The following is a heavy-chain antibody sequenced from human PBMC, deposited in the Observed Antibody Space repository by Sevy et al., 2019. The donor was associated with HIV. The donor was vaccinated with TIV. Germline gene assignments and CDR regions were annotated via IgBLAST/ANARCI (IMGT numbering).Heavy chain of an antibody. CDR3: ARDSGDYPYYFDH. D-gene: IGHD4-17*01. Sequence: SETLSLTCAVSGGSISSGLYSWNWIRQPPGKGLEWIGYIYHTGPTYYNPSLKSRFTISVDTSKNHFSLRLNSVTAADTAVYYCARDSGDYPYYFDHWGQGTLVTVSS. J-gene: IGHJ4*02. V-gene: IGHV4-30-2*01. CDR2: IYHTGPT. CDR1: GGSISSGLYS.